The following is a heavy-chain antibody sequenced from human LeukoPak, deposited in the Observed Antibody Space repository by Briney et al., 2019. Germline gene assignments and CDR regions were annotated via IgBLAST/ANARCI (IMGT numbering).Heavy chain of an antibody. CDR3: VRLGRDGYTYGADY. D-gene: IGHD5-24*01. CDR1: GYIFDDYG. J-gene: IGHJ4*02. V-gene: IGHV3-20*04. CDR2: INWNGGST. Sequence: PGGSLRLSCAGSGYIFDDYGMRWVRQAPGKGLEWVAGINWNGGSTGYAASVKGRCTISRDNAKTALYLEMNSLRVEDTAFYYCVRLGRDGYTYGADYWGQGALVTVSS.